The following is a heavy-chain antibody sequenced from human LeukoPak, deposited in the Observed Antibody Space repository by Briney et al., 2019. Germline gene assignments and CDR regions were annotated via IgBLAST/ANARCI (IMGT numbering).Heavy chain of an antibody. CDR2: ISAYNGNT. V-gene: IGHV1-18*01. D-gene: IGHD3-10*01. CDR3: ARAGGSGSPGHAFDI. J-gene: IGHJ3*02. Sequence: GASVKVSCKASGYTFTSYGISWVRQAPGQGLEWMGWISAYNGNTNYAQKLQGRVTMTRNTSISTAYMELSSLRSEDTAVYYCARAGGSGSPGHAFDIWGQGTMVTVSS. CDR1: GYTFTSYG.